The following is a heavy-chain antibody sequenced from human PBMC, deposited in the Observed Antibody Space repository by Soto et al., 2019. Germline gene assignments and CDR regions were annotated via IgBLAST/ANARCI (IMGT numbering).Heavy chain of an antibody. D-gene: IGHD2-21*01. CDR3: ARDVFCGGAPACPDMDV. Sequence: EASVKVSCKASGYTFSGYSITWVRQAPGQGLEWMGRISGYNGNTNYARTLRGRLTLTTDTSTSTAYMELRSLTSDDTAVYYCARDVFCGGAPACPDMDVWGQGTTVTAP. V-gene: IGHV1-18*04. CDR1: GYTFSGYS. J-gene: IGHJ6*02. CDR2: ISGYNGNT.